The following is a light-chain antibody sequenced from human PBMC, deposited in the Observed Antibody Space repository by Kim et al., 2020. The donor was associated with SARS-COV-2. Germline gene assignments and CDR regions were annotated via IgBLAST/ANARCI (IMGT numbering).Light chain of an antibody. CDR2: ADV. CDR3: HYFGYSLGSWV. CDR1: FSNIGAGFD. J-gene: IGLJ3*02. V-gene: IGLV1-40*01. Sequence: TILCTVSFSNIGAGFDVHWYQVVPLTPPKLLIHADVNGRIGVPARISGSTSGNSASLSISGLLAEDDADYYCHYFGYSLGSWVFGGGTQLTVL.